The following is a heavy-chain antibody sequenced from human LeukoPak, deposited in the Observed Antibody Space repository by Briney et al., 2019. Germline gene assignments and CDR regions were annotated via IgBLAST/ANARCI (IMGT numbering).Heavy chain of an antibody. Sequence: SETLSLTCTLSGGSISSGGYYGSWGRQHPGKGLEWIRYIYYSGSTYYNPSLKSRVTIPVEMYENPFSLKLRSVTAAHTAVYYCAGYCRSTSCYRYLHWFAPWGQGPLVPVSS. CDR2: IYYSGST. J-gene: IGHJ5*02. CDR1: GGSISSGGYY. D-gene: IGHD2-2*01. V-gene: IGHV4-31*03. CDR3: AGYCRSTSCYRYLHWFAP.